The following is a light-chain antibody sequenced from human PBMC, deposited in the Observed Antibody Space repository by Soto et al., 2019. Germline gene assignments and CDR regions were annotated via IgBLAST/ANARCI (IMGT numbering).Light chain of an antibody. CDR2: EGS. Sequence: QSVLTQPASVSGSPGQSITISCTGTSSDVGSYNLVSWYQQHPVKAPKLMIYEGSKRPSGVSNRFSGSKSGNTASLTISGLQAEDEADYYCCSYAGSSTDVVFGGGTKLTVL. V-gene: IGLV2-23*01. J-gene: IGLJ2*01. CDR3: CSYAGSSTDVV. CDR1: SSDVGSYNL.